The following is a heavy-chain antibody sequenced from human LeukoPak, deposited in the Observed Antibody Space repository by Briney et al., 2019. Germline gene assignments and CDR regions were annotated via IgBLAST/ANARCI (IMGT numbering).Heavy chain of an antibody. D-gene: IGHD2-15*01. CDR2: ISYDGSNK. CDR1: GFTFSSYA. V-gene: IGHV3-30-3*01. CDR3: ARDLTPYYYYYGMDV. Sequence: GGSLRLSCAASGFTFSSYAMHWVRQAPGKGLEWVAVISYDGSNKYYADSVKGRFTISRDNSKNTLYLQMNSLRAEDTAVYYCARDLTPYYYYYGMDVWGQGTRSPSP. J-gene: IGHJ6*02.